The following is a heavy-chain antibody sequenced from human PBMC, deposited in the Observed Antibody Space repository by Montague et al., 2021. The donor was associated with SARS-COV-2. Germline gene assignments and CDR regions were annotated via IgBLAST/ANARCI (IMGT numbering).Heavy chain of an antibody. V-gene: IGHV4-59*01. CDR3: ARAVVGAKTATIES. CDR1: GGSINNYF. J-gene: IGHJ4*02. Sequence: SETLSLTCSVSGGSINNYFWGWIRQSPGKGLEWVGYMHSTGSTAXNPSLKSRVIISVDTSKTQISLKLSSVSAADTALYYCARAVVGAKTATIESWGQGTLVTVPP. D-gene: IGHD2-15*01. CDR2: MHSTGST.